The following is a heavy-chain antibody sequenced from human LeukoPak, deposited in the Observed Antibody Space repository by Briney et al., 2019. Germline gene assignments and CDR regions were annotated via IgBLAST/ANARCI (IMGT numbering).Heavy chain of an antibody. J-gene: IGHJ4*02. D-gene: IGHD3-22*01. CDR3: ARDGRNYYDSSGYYPADY. CDR1: GGTFSIYA. V-gene: IGHV1-69*04. CDR2: IIPILGIA. Sequence: SVKVSFKASGGTFSIYAISWVRQAPGQGLEWMGRIIPILGIANYAQKFQGRVTITADKSTSTAYMELSSLRSEDTAVYYCARDGRNYYDSSGYYPADYWGQGTLVTVSS.